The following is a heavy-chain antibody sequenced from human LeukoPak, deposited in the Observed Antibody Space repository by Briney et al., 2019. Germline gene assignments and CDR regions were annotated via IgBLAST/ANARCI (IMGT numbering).Heavy chain of an antibody. Sequence: GGSLRLSCAASGFTFSSYEMNWVRQAPGKGLEWVSYISSSGSTIYYADSVEGRFTISRDNAKNSLYLQMNSLRAEDTAVYYCAIGYDYGDYEGLDYWGQGTLVTVSS. J-gene: IGHJ4*02. CDR2: ISSSGSTI. CDR3: AIGYDYGDYEGLDY. D-gene: IGHD4-17*01. V-gene: IGHV3-48*03. CDR1: GFTFSSYE.